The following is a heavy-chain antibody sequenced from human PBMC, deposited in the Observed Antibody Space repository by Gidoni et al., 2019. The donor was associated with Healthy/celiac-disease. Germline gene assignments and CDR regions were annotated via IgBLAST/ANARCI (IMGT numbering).Heavy chain of an antibody. CDR3: ARDLHDTMVRGVISYYFDY. CDR2: INPNSGGT. V-gene: IGHV1-2*04. CDR1: GYTFTGYY. D-gene: IGHD3-10*01. Sequence: QVQLVQSGAEVKKPGASVKVSCKASGYTFTGYYMHWVRQAPGQGLEWMGWINPNSGGTNYAQKFQGWVTMNRDTSISTAYMELSRLRSDDTAAYYCARDLHDTMVRGVISYYFDYWGQGTLVTVSS. J-gene: IGHJ4*02.